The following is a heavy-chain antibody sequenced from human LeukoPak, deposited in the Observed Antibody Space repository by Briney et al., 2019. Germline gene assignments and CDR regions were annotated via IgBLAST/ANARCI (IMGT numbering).Heavy chain of an antibody. Sequence: ETLSLTCAVYGGSFSGYYWSWVRQAPGKGLEWVGRIKSKTDGGTTDYAAPVKGRFTISRDDSKDTLYLQMNSLKTEDTAVYYCATDQRWELPLNYWGQGTLVTVSS. CDR1: GGSFSGYY. CDR3: ATDQRWELPLNY. CDR2: IKSKTDGGTT. J-gene: IGHJ4*02. D-gene: IGHD1-26*01. V-gene: IGHV3-15*01.